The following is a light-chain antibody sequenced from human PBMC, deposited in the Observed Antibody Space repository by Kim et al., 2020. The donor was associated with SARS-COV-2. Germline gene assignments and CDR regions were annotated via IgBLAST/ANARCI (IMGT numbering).Light chain of an antibody. CDR3: QAWDSSTGV. CDR1: KLGDKY. Sequence: VSPGQTASITCSGDKLGDKYACWYQQKPGQSPVLVIYQDSKRPSRIPERFSGSNSGNTATLTISGTQAMDEADYYCQAWDSSTGVFGGGTQLTVL. J-gene: IGLJ3*02. CDR2: QDS. V-gene: IGLV3-1*01.